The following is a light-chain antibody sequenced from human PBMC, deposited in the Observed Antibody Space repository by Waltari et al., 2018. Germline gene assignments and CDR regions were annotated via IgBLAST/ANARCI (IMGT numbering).Light chain of an antibody. CDR3: SSYTTNTRV. V-gene: IGLV2-14*03. Sequence: QSALTQPASVSGSPGQSIPISSTGTSSDLVTYNRVSWYQQYPGKAPKLMIYDVNSRPSGVSKRFSGSKSGNTASLTISGLQAEDEADYYCSSYTTNTRVFGGGTKLTVL. CDR1: SSDLVTYNR. J-gene: IGLJ3*02. CDR2: DVN.